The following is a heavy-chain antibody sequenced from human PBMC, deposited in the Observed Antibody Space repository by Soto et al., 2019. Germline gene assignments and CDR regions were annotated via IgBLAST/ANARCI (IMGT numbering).Heavy chain of an antibody. V-gene: IGHV1-18*01. J-gene: IGHJ4*02. CDR1: VSTFTSYG. CDR3: ARDRDGSNDY. Sequence: ASVRVSCKASVSTFTSYGISWVRQAPGQGLEWMGWISAYNGNTNYAQKLQGRVTMTTDTSTSTAYVELRSLRSDDTAVYYCARDRDGSNDYWGQGTLVPVSS. CDR2: ISAYNGNT. D-gene: IGHD6-13*01.